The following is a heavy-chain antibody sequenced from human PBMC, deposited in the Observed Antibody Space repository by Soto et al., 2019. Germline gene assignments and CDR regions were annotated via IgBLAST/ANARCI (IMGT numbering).Heavy chain of an antibody. D-gene: IGHD3-3*01. Sequence: SVKVSCKASGFTFTSSAMHWVRQARGHRLVWVGWIVVGSGNTNYARKFQERVTITRDVHTSTAYMELSSPRSEHTHVDYCAAGYHDLWSGDGTYDYWG. V-gene: IGHV1-58*02. CDR1: GFTFTSSA. CDR3: AAGYHDLWSGDGTYDY. CDR2: IVVGSGNT. J-gene: IGHJ4*01.